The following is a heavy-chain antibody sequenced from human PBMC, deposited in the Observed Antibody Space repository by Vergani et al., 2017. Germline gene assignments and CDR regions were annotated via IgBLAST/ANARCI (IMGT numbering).Heavy chain of an antibody. CDR1: GFTSAGYA. Sequence: EVQLEESGGGLVLPGRSLRLSCVASGFTSAGYAMHWVRQAPGKGLECVSGISWNSNSIGYADSVKGRFTISRDNAKNSLYLQMNSVRAEDTALYYCAKDLRTSSGGGWCDPWGQGTLVTVSS. CDR3: AKDLRTSSGGGWCDP. V-gene: IGHV3-9*02. CDR2: ISWNSNSI. J-gene: IGHJ5*02. D-gene: IGHD6-6*01.